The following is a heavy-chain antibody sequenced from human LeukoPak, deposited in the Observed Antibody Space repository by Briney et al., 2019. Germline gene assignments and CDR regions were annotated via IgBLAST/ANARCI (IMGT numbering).Heavy chain of an antibody. J-gene: IGHJ4*02. CDR2: ISPGGDII. D-gene: IGHD6-19*01. CDR3: ASGRDIAVAGPGGYFDY. CDR1: GFIFSDYH. Sequence: GGSLRLSCAASGFIFSDYHMNWIRQAPGKGLEWVSYISPGGDIIYFADYVKGRFTISRDNAKNSLFLQMNSLTAEDTAVYYCASGRDIAVAGPGGYFDYWGQGTLVAVST. V-gene: IGHV3-11*01.